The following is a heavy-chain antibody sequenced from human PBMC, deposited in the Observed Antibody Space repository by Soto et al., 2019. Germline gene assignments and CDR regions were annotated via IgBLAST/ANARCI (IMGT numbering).Heavy chain of an antibody. CDR3: ASFVWGIPS. Sequence: GGSLRLSCVASRFTFSDYWMHWVRQVPGKGLVWVSRIKKDGSDPTYADSVKGRFTISRDNSKNTVFLQMNSLGAEDTAVYYCASFVWGIPSWGQGTLVTVSS. J-gene: IGHJ5*02. CDR1: RFTFSDYW. V-gene: IGHV3-74*01. CDR2: IKKDGSDP. D-gene: IGHD3-16*01.